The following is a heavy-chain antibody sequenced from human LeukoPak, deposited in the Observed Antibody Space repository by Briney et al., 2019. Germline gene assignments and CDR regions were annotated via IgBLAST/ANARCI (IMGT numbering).Heavy chain of an antibody. CDR3: ARERSYGDNDYFDH. CDR1: GFAVSTNY. D-gene: IGHD4-17*01. V-gene: IGHV3-66*01. Sequence: GGSLRLSCAVSGFAVSTNYMSWVRQAPGNGLEWVCNIYSGGCTYYADSVKGRFIISRDNSKNTLYLQMNSLRDEDTAVYYCARERSYGDNDYFDHWGQGSLVTVSS. CDR2: IYSGGCT. J-gene: IGHJ4*02.